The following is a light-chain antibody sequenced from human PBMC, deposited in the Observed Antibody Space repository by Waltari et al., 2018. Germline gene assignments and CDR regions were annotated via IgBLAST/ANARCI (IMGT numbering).Light chain of an antibody. CDR1: RLRTSY. Sequence: SSELTQAPAVSVALGQTVRITCQGARLRTSYASWYQQKSGQAPILVLFGKNKRPSGIPDRFSGYNSETTTSLTITGAQAEDEADYYCSSRDSSASHVLFAGGTKLTVL. CDR2: GKN. J-gene: IGLJ2*01. CDR3: SSRDSSASHVL. V-gene: IGLV3-19*01.